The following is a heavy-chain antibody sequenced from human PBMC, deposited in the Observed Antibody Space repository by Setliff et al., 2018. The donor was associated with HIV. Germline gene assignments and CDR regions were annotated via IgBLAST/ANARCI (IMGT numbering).Heavy chain of an antibody. V-gene: IGHV4-39*07. CDR2: MYYSGTT. D-gene: IGHD1-26*01. J-gene: IGHJ4*02. Sequence: PSETLSLTCTVSGGSISSSRYYWGWIRQPPGMGLKWIGSMYYSGTTYYNPSLKSRVTISVDTSKNQFSLKLTYVTSAATAMYFCARDGGDPRYSGNYNYWGQGALGTVSS. CDR3: ARDGGDPRYSGNYNY. CDR1: GGSISSSRYY.